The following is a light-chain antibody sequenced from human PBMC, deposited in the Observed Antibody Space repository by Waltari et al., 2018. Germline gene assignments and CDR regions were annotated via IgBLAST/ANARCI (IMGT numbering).Light chain of an antibody. Sequence: EQVLTQSPATLSVSPGESVTLSCRASQSVASNFAWYQQKPGQAPRLVIYDASTRAPGIPARFSGSGSGTEFTLTISGLQSEDCALYYCQQYNDWYSFGQGTKLEIK. J-gene: IGKJ2*03. CDR3: QQYNDWYS. CDR2: DAS. V-gene: IGKV3-15*01. CDR1: QSVASN.